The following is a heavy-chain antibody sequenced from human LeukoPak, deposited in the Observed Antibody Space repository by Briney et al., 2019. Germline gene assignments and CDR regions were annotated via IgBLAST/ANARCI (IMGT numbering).Heavy chain of an antibody. J-gene: IGHJ4*02. CDR1: GVTFSSYW. CDR2: INSDGSTT. Sequence: GGSLRLSCAASGVTFSSYWMHSVRQAPGKGLVWVSRINSDGSTTSYADSVKGRLTISKDNTKNTLYLQKNSLRDEDTAVYYCARVRYYDSSGYPEWGQGTLVTVSS. CDR3: ARVRYYDSSGYPE. V-gene: IGHV3-74*01. D-gene: IGHD3-22*01.